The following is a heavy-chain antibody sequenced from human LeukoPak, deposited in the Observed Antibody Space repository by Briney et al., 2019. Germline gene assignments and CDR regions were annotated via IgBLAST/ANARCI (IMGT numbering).Heavy chain of an antibody. CDR2: IYYSGST. CDR1: GGSISSSHYY. J-gene: IGHJ5*02. V-gene: IGHV4-39*07. D-gene: IGHD3-22*01. Sequence: SETLSLTCTVSGGSISSSHYYWGWIRQPPGKGLEWIGGIYYSGSTYYNPSLKSRVTISVDTSKGQFSLKLSSVTAADTAVYYCAILPSSDTFYYDRSGYYRPGVSWGQGTLVTVSS. CDR3: AILPSSDTFYYDRSGYYRPGVS.